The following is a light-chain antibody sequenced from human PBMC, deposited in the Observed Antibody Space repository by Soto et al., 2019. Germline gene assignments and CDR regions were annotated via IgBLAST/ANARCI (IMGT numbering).Light chain of an antibody. V-gene: IGKV3-20*01. CDR2: GAS. CDR3: QQYGTSIT. Sequence: EIVLTQSPGTLSLSPGEIATLSCRASQSFSSSYLAWYQQKPGQAPRLLIYGASSRATGIPDRFSGSGSGTDFTLTISRLEPEDFAVYYCQQYGTSITFGQGTRLEI. CDR1: QSFSSSY. J-gene: IGKJ5*01.